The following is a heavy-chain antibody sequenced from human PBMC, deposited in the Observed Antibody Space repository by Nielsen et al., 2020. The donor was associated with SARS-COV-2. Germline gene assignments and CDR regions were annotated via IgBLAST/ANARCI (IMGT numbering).Heavy chain of an antibody. Sequence: GESLKISCAASGFTFSSYSMNWVRQAPGKGLEWVSAISGSGGSTYYADSVKGRFTISRDNSKNTLYLQMNSLRAEDTAVYYCATRGGGAAFWFDPWGQGTLVTVSS. CDR3: ATRGGGAAFWFDP. V-gene: IGHV3-23*01. J-gene: IGHJ5*02. D-gene: IGHD2-21*01. CDR1: GFTFSSYS. CDR2: ISGSGGST.